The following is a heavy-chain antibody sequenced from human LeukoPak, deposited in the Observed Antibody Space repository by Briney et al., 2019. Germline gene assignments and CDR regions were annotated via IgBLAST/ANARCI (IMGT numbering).Heavy chain of an antibody. Sequence: SVKVSCKASGGTFSSYAISWVRQAPGQGLEWMGGIILIFGTANYAQKFQGRVTITADKSTSTAYMELSSLRSEDTAVYYCARDSSGFGEPTFFGYYYGMDVWGKGTTFTVPS. J-gene: IGHJ6*04. CDR3: ARDSSGFGEPTFFGYYYGMDV. V-gene: IGHV1-69*06. D-gene: IGHD3-10*01. CDR1: GGTFSSYA. CDR2: IILIFGTA.